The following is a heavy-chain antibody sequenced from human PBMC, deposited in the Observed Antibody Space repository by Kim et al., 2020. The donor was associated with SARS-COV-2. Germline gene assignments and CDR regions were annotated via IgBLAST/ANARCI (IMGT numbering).Heavy chain of an antibody. D-gene: IGHD2-8*01. J-gene: IGHJ6*02. V-gene: IGHV3-23*01. Sequence: CVSGVSDNGATTYYEDSVKGRITIARDESKSTVYLQRTGLRAEDTAVYYYAKDKYGVRFFYSSYGLNVWGQGTTVTVSS. CDR2: VSDNGATT. CDR3: AKDKYGVRFFYSSYGLNV.